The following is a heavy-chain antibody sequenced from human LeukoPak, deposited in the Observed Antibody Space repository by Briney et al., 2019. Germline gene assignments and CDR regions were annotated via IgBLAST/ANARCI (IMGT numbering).Heavy chain of an antibody. J-gene: IGHJ6*02. V-gene: IGHV3-48*02. Sequence: PGGSLRVSCAASGFTFRDYTMNWVRQAPGKGLEWVSYISSTGRTIYYTDSVKGRFTISRDNAKNSLYLQMNSLRDEDTAVYYCAREHYGMDVWGQGTTVTVSS. CDR3: AREHYGMDV. CDR1: GFTFRDYT. CDR2: ISSTGRTI.